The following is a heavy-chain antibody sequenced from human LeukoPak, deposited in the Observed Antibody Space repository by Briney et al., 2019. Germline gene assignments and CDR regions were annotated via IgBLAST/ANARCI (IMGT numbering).Heavy chain of an antibody. CDR1: GGSVINYY. CDR2: PYYSAGT. J-gene: IGHJ4*02. D-gene: IGHD1-26*01. Sequence: PSESHSLTCHVDGGSVINYYWVCIRHHPGGCRLCLGYPYYSAGTNYNPSLKTRVTISVDTSKNQFSLKLSSVTAADTAVYYCARVFAGGSTFDYWGQGTLATVSS. V-gene: IGHV4-59*02. CDR3: ARVFAGGSTFDY.